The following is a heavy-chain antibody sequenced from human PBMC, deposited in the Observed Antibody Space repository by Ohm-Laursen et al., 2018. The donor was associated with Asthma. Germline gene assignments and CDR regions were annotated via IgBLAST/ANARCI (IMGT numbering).Heavy chain of an antibody. V-gene: IGHV4-59*01. J-gene: IGHJ4*02. Sequence: SETLSLTCTVSGGSISSYYWSWIRQPPGKGLEWIGYIYYSGSTNYNPSLKSRVTISVDTSKNQFSLKLSSVTAADTAVYYCARGSAYYDSSGYYFHWGQGTLVTVSS. CDR2: IYYSGST. CDR3: ARGSAYYDSSGYYFH. D-gene: IGHD3-22*01. CDR1: GGSISSYY.